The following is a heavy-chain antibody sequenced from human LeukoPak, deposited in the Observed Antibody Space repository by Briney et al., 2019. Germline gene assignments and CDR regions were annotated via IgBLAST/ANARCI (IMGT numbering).Heavy chain of an antibody. J-gene: IGHJ4*02. CDR3: AIDRYSSSWYFDY. Sequence: SVKVSCKASGGTFSSYAISWVRQAPGKGLEGMGGIIPIFGTANYAQKFQGRVTITTDESTSTAYMELSSLRSEDTAVYYCAIDRYSSSWYFDYWGRGTLVTVSS. D-gene: IGHD6-13*01. CDR2: IIPIFGTA. V-gene: IGHV1-69*05. CDR1: GGTFSSYA.